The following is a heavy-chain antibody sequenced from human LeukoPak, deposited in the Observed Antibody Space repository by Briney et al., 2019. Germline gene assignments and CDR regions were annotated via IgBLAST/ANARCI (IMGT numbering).Heavy chain of an antibody. Sequence: PGGSLRLSCAASGFTFSSYSMNWVRQAPGKGLEWVSSISSSSSYIYYADSVKGRFTISRDNAKNSLYLQMNSLRAEDTAVYYCARAFQSLGGLSLPDFWGQGTLVTVSS. D-gene: IGHD3-16*02. CDR1: GFTFSSYS. CDR3: ARAFQSLGGLSLPDF. CDR2: ISSSSSYI. J-gene: IGHJ4*02. V-gene: IGHV3-21*01.